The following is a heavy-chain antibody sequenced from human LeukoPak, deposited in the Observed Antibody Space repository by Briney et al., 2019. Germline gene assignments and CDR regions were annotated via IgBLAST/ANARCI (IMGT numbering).Heavy chain of an antibody. V-gene: IGHV1-18*01. CDR1: GYTFTSYG. J-gene: IGHJ6*02. CDR3: AREALSWQLVPYYYYGMDV. CDR2: ISAYNGNT. D-gene: IGHD6-13*01. Sequence: ASVKVSCKASGYTFTSYGISWVRQAPGQGLEWMGWISAYNGNTNYAQKLQGRVTMTTDTSTSTAYMELRSLSSDDTAVYYCAREALSWQLVPYYYYGMDVWGQGTTVTVSS.